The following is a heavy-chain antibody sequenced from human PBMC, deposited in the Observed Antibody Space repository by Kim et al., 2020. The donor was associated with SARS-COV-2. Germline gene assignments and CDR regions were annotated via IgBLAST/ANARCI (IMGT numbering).Heavy chain of an antibody. Sequence: GSLRLSCAASGFTFSSYSMNWVRQAPGKGLEWVSYISSSSSTIYYADSVKGRFTISRDNAKNSLYLQMNSLRDEDTAVYYCARDLNGAALYDSSGYYYVGWFDPWGQGTLVTVSS. CDR1: GFTFSSYS. J-gene: IGHJ5*02. CDR2: ISSSSSTI. V-gene: IGHV3-48*02. D-gene: IGHD3-22*01. CDR3: ARDLNGAALYDSSGYYYVGWFDP.